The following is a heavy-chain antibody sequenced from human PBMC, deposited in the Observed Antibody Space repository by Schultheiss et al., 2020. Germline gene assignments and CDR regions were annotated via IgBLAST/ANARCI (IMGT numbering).Heavy chain of an antibody. CDR3: ARDRYDFWSGYYIHYYYGMDV. J-gene: IGHJ6*02. Sequence: GESLKISCAASGFTFSSYSMNWVRQAPGKGLEWVSYISSSSSTIYYADSVKGRFTISRDNAKNSLYLQMNSLRAEDTAVYYCARDRYDFWSGYYIHYYYGMDVWGQGTTVTVSS. V-gene: IGHV3-48*04. CDR1: GFTFSSYS. CDR2: ISSSSSTI. D-gene: IGHD3-3*01.